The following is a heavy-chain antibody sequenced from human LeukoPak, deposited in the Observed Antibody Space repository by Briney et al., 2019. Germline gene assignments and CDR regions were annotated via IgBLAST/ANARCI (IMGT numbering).Heavy chain of an antibody. J-gene: IGHJ4*02. Sequence: ASVKVSCKASGYTFTGYYMHWVRQAPGQGLEWMGRINPNGGGTNYAQKFQGSVTMTRDTSISTAYMELSRLRSDDTAVYYCARYSGSYSDAGAYFDYWGQGTLVTVSS. CDR3: ARYSGSYSDAGAYFDY. V-gene: IGHV1-2*06. D-gene: IGHD1-26*01. CDR2: INPNGGGT. CDR1: GYTFTGYY.